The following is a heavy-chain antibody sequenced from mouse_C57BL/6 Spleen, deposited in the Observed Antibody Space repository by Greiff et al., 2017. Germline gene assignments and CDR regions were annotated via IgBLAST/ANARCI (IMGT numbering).Heavy chain of an antibody. V-gene: IGHV1-61*01. CDR3: ARSPRYYGTNPLDY. J-gene: IGHJ2*01. Sequence: QVQLQQSGAELVRPGSSVKLSCKASGYTFTSYWMDWVKQRPGQGLEWIGNIYPSDSETHYNQKFKDKATLTVDKSSSTAYMQLSSLTSEDSAVYYCARSPRYYGTNPLDYWGQGTTLTVSS. D-gene: IGHD1-1*01. CDR1: GYTFTSYW. CDR2: IYPSDSET.